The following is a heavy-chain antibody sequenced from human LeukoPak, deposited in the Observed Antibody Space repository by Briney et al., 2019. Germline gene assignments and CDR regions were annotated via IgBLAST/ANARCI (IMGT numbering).Heavy chain of an antibody. Sequence: ASVKVSCKASGYTFTGYYMHWVRPAPGQGLEWMGWINPNSGGTNYAQKFQGRVTMTRDTSISTAYMELSSLRSEDTAVYYCARDRPYSSSRYYYYGMDVWGQGTTVTVSS. J-gene: IGHJ6*02. CDR3: ARDRPYSSSRYYYYGMDV. CDR1: GYTFTGYY. D-gene: IGHD6-13*01. CDR2: INPNSGGT. V-gene: IGHV1-2*02.